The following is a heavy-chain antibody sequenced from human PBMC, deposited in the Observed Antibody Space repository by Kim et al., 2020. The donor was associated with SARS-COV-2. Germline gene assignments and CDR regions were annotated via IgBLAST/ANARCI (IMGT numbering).Heavy chain of an antibody. Sequence: SETLSLTCTVSGGSISSSSYCWGWIRQPPGKGLEWIGSIYYSGSTYYNPSLRSRLTISVDTSKNQFSLKLSSVTAADTAVYYCVRDRTRFGDPGADYYYYYGMDVWGQGTTVTVSS. CDR1: GGSISSSSYC. V-gene: IGHV4-39*07. D-gene: IGHD3-10*01. J-gene: IGHJ6*02. CDR2: IYYSGST. CDR3: VRDRTRFGDPGADYYYYYGMDV.